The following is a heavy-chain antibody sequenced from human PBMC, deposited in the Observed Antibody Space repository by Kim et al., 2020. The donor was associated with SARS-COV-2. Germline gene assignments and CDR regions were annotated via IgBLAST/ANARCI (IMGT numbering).Heavy chain of an antibody. D-gene: IGHD4-17*01. CDR3: ATAYPNPYGDYVLPLWYFDL. CDR1: GYTLTELS. Sequence: ASVKVSCKVSGYTLTELSMHWVRQAPGKGLEWMGGFDPEDGETIYAQKFQGRVTMTEDTSTDTAYMELSSLRSEDTAVYYCATAYPNPYGDYVLPLWYFDLWGRGTLVTVSS. CDR2: FDPEDGET. V-gene: IGHV1-24*01. J-gene: IGHJ2*01.